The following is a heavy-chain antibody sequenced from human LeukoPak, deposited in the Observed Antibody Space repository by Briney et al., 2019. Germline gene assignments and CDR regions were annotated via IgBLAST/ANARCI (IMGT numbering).Heavy chain of an antibody. V-gene: IGHV1-69*05. Sequence: GASVKVSCKASGYIFTSYYMHWVRQAPGQGLEWMGGIIPIFGTANYAQKFQGRVTITTDESTSTAYTELSSLRSEDTAVYYCATSRDGYNLFDYWAREPWSPSPQ. J-gene: IGHJ4*02. D-gene: IGHD5-24*01. CDR3: ATSRDGYNLFDY. CDR2: IIPIFGTA. CDR1: GYIFTSYY.